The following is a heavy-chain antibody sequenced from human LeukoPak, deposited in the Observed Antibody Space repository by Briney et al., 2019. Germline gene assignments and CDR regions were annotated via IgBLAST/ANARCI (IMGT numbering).Heavy chain of an antibody. J-gene: IGHJ4*02. V-gene: IGHV4-38-2*01. Sequence: PSETLSLTCAVSGYSISSGYYWGWIRQPPGKGLEWIGGIYHCGSTYYNPSLKSRVTISVDTSTNQFSLTLSSVTAADTAVYYCARHSDVWFGELLANFDYCGQGTLVTVSS. CDR3: ARHSDVWFGELLANFDY. CDR2: IYHCGST. CDR1: GYSISSGYY. D-gene: IGHD3-10*01.